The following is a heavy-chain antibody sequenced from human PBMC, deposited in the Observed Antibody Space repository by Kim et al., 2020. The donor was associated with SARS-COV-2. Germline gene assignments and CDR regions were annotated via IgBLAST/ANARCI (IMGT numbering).Heavy chain of an antibody. D-gene: IGHD6-19*01. CDR2: IYYSGST. CDR1: GGSISSYY. Sequence: SETLSLTCTVSGGSISSYYWSWIRQPPGKGLEWIGYIYYSGSTNYNPSLKSRVTISVDTSKNQFSLKLSSVTAADTAVYYCARGKSGWYGEVNWFDSWGQGTLVTVSS. CDR3: ARGKSGWYGEVNWFDS. V-gene: IGHV4-59*13. J-gene: IGHJ5*01.